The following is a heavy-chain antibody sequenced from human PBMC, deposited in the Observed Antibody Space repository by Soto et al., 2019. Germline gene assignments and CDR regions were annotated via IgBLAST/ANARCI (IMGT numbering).Heavy chain of an antibody. J-gene: IGHJ4*01. CDR1: GFTFSSYA. CDR2: ISYDGSNK. D-gene: IGHD3-22*01. V-gene: IGHV3-30-3*01. Sequence: GGSLRLSCAASGFTFSSYAMHWVRQAPGKGLEWVAVISYDGSNKYYADSVKGRFTISRDNSKNTLYLQMNSLRAEDTAVYYCVRDRPGYYDSSGYCCPYCGHGTLVTVCS. CDR3: VRDRPGYYDSSGYCCPY.